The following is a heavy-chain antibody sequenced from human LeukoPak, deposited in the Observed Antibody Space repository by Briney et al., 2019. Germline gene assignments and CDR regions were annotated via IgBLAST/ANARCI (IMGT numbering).Heavy chain of an antibody. CDR3: AREQQLVWGRWAFDI. V-gene: IGHV3-74*01. J-gene: IGHJ3*02. CDR1: GFTFSSYW. CDR2: INSDGSST. Sequence: GGSLILSCAASGFTFSSYWMHWVRQAPGKGLVWVSRINSDGSSTSYADSVKGRFTISRDNAKNTLYLQMNSLRAEDTAVYYCAREQQLVWGRWAFDIWGQGTMVTVSS. D-gene: IGHD6-13*01.